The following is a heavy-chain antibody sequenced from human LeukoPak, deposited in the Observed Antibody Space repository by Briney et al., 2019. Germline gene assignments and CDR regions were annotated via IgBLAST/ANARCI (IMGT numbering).Heavy chain of an antibody. CDR1: GYTFTGYY. CDR2: INANSGGT. J-gene: IGHJ6*02. V-gene: IGHV1-2*02. Sequence: ASVKVSCKASGYTFTGYYMHWVRQAPGQGLEWMGWINANSGGTNYAQKFQGRVTMTRDTSISTAYMELSRLRSEDTAVYFCARRGRASGRYSYGMDVWGQGTTVTVSS. CDR3: ARRGRASGRYSYGMDV. D-gene: IGHD3-10*01.